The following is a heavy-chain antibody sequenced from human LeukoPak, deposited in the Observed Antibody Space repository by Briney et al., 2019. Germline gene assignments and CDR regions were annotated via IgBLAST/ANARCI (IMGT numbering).Heavy chain of an antibody. Sequence: GRSLRLSCAASGFTFSSYAMHWVRQAPGKGLEWVAVISYDGSNKYYADSVKGRFTISRDNSKNTLYLQMNSLRAEDTAVYYCARENYYYDSSGYYGYWGQGTLVTVSS. V-gene: IGHV3-30-3*01. CDR3: ARENYYYDSSGYYGY. CDR1: GFTFSSYA. J-gene: IGHJ4*02. CDR2: ISYDGSNK. D-gene: IGHD3-22*01.